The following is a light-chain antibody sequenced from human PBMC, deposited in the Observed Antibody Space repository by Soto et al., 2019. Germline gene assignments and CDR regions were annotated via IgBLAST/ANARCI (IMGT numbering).Light chain of an antibody. CDR3: QQRRNWPT. J-gene: IGKJ3*01. CDR2: DAS. CDR1: QSVSSY. V-gene: IGKV3-11*01. Sequence: IVLTQSPATLSLSPGERATLSCRASQSVSSYLAWYQQKPGQAPRLLIYDASNRATGIPARFSGSGSGTDFTLTISSLEPEDFAVYYCQQRRNWPTFGPGTKVDIK.